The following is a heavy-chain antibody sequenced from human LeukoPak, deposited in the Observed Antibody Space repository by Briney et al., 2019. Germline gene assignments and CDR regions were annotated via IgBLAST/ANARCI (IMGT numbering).Heavy chain of an antibody. J-gene: IGHJ4*02. CDR3: AKDRVSDWYGRRGYYFDY. Sequence: GRSLRLSCAASGFTFSSYGMHWVRQAPGKGLEWVAVISYDGSNKYYADSVKGRFTISRDNSKNTLYLQMNSLRAEDTAVYYCAKDRVSDWYGRRGYYFDYWGQGTLVTVSS. V-gene: IGHV3-30*18. CDR1: GFTFSSYG. D-gene: IGHD6-19*01. CDR2: ISYDGSNK.